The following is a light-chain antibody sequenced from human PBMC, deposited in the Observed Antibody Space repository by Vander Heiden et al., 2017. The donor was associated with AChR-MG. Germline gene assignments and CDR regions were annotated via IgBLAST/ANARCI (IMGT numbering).Light chain of an antibody. CDR3: CSYAITSTLV. CDR1: SSDVGSYNL. CDR2: DGT. Sequence: QPPRLHPPPVPGPPGRPVTISCTGTSSDVGSYNLVSWYQQHPGKAPKLMIYDGTKRPSGVSDRFSGSKSDNTASLIISGLQAEDEADYYCCSYAITSTLVFGGGTKLTVL. J-gene: IGLJ2*01. V-gene: IGLV2-23*01.